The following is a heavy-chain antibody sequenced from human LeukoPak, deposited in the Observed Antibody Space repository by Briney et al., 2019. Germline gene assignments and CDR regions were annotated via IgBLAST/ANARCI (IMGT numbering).Heavy chain of an antibody. CDR1: GFTFSSYW. CDR3: AKSPHRMWPPPGTIGKISYMSPPYYFDY. Sequence: PGGSLRLSCAASGFTFSSYWMSWVRQVPGKGLEWVANIDQDGSEKYYVDSVKGRFTISRDNSRNTLFLQMDSLRDEDTAVYYCAKSPHRMWPPPGTIGKISYMSPPYYFDYWGQGILVTASS. V-gene: IGHV3-7*03. CDR2: IDQDGSEK. D-gene: IGHD1-7*01. J-gene: IGHJ4*02.